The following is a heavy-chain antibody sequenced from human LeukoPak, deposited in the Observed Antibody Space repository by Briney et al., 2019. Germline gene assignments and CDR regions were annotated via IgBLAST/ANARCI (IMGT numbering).Heavy chain of an antibody. CDR1: NGSFSAYY. J-gene: IGHJ6*04. Sequence: PSETLSLTCAVSNGSFSAYYWSWIRQSPGKGLQRIGEISHSGSTNYNPSLKLRVSISLDTSMNQFSLRLSSVSAADTAVYFCARRYCSGGSCYMRGYYGMDVWATGTTVIVSS. CDR3: ARRYCSGGSCYMRGYYGMDV. D-gene: IGHD2-15*01. CDR2: ISHSGST. V-gene: IGHV4-34*01.